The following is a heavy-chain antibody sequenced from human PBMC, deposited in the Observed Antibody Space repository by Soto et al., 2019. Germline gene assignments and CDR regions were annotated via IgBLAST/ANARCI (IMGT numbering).Heavy chain of an antibody. Sequence: ASETLSLTSTVSGGSISSGGYYWSWIRQHPGKGLEWIGYIYYSGSTYYNPSLKSRVTISVDTSKNQFSLKLSSVTAADTAVYYCATHSTKQRLVSARDCAVCYYGMDVWGQGTTVTVSS. CDR1: GGSISSGGYY. D-gene: IGHD6-13*01. CDR2: IYYSGST. V-gene: IGHV4-31*03. CDR3: ATHSTKQRLVSARDCAVCYYGMDV. J-gene: IGHJ6*02.